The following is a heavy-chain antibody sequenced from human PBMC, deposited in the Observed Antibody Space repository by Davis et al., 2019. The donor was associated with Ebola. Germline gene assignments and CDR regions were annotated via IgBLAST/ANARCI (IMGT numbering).Heavy chain of an antibody. CDR3: ARHAAGDYAIFDY. V-gene: IGHV5-51*01. J-gene: IGHJ4*01. CDR1: GYSFTSYW. D-gene: IGHD4-17*01. CDR2: IYPDDSAT. Sequence: GGSLRLSCKGSGYSFTSYWIAWVRQMPGKGLEWMGIIYPDDSATRYSPSFLDQVTISVDKSVSTAYLQWSSLKASDSAIYYCARHAAGDYAIFDYWGQGTLVTVSS.